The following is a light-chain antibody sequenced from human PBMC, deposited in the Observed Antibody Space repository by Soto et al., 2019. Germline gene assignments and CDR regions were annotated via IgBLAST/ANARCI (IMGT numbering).Light chain of an antibody. CDR1: QSVLYSSNNKNY. CDR2: DAS. CDR3: QQFNSYSPGA. J-gene: IGKJ1*01. V-gene: IGKV4-1*01. Sequence: DIVLTQSPDSLAVSLGERATINCKSSQSVLYSSNNKNYLAWYQQKPGKAPRLLIYDASSLESGVPSRFSGSGSGTEFTLTISSLQPDDFATYYCQQFNSYSPGAFGQGTKVDIK.